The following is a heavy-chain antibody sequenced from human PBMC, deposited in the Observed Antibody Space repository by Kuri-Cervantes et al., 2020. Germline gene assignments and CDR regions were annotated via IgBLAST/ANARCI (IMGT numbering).Heavy chain of an antibody. V-gene: IGHV3-7*01. CDR1: GFTFSDYC. Sequence: GGSLRLSCAASGFTFSDYCMSWLRQAPGKGLEWVANIKQDGNDKYYVDSVKGRFTISRDNTKNTLFLQMNTLRPEDTAVYYCARDIGSRDYYFDYWGQGTLVTVSS. CDR3: ARDIGSRDYYFDY. J-gene: IGHJ4*02. D-gene: IGHD2-21*01. CDR2: IKQDGNDK.